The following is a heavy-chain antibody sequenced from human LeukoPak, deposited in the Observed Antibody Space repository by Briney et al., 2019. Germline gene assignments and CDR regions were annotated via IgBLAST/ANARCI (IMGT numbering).Heavy chain of an antibody. CDR3: ARDLKEPYYDFWSGYPNYYYYMDV. CDR2: IKQDGSEK. J-gene: IGHJ6*03. CDR1: VVSFSSYW. V-gene: IGHV3-7*01. Sequence: PGGSLRLSCAASVVSFSSYWISWVCQAPGKGPEWVAHIKQDGSEKYYVDSVKGRFTISRDNAKNSLYLQMNSLRAEDTAVYYCARDLKEPYYDFWSGYPNYYYYMDVWGKGTTVTVSS. D-gene: IGHD3-3*01.